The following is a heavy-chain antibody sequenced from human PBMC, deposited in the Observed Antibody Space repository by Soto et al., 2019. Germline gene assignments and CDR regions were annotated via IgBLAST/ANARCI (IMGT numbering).Heavy chain of an antibody. Sequence: QVQLVQFGAEVKKPGAKVKVSCKVSGYTLTELSMHWVRQAPGKGLEWMGGYDPEDGETIYAQKFQGRVTMTEDTSTDTAYMEVSSLRSEDTAVYYCATDRSGSYYYDYWGQGTLVTVSS. CDR2: YDPEDGET. CDR3: ATDRSGSYYYDY. J-gene: IGHJ4*02. D-gene: IGHD1-26*01. CDR1: GYTLTELS. V-gene: IGHV1-24*01.